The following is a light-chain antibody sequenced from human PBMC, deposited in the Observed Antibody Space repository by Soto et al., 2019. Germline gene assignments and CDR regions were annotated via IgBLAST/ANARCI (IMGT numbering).Light chain of an antibody. CDR2: AAS. V-gene: IGKV1-39*01. J-gene: IGKJ4*01. CDR1: RSISNY. Sequence: DIEMTQSPSSLSASVGDGVTITCRASRSISNYLNWYQQRPGKAPKVLIYAASSLQSGVPSRFSGSGSGTDFTLTITSLQPEDFATYSCQQSYDVPLSSGGGTKVEVK. CDR3: QQSYDVPLS.